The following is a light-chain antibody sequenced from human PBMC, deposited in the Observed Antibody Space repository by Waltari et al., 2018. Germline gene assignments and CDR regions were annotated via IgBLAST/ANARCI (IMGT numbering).Light chain of an antibody. CDR1: SSNIGGHF. V-gene: IGLV1-47*01. J-gene: IGLJ3*02. CDR2: KNN. CDR3: AAWDDNLTGPL. Sequence: SVLTQPPSASGTPGQTVTIPCSGSSSNIGGHFVYWYNQLPGLAPQLLLYKNNQRPSGVPDRFSGSKSGTSASLAISGLRSDDEAEYYCAAWDDNLTGPLFGGGTK.